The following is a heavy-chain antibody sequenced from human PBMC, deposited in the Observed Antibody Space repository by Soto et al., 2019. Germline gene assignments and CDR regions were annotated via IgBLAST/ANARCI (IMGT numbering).Heavy chain of an antibody. CDR3: ARDLGTTVTTFNYYGMDV. CDR1: GFTFSSYG. D-gene: IGHD4-17*01. Sequence: GGSLRLSCAASGFTFSSYGMHWVRQAPGKGLEWVAVIWYDGSNKYYADSVKGRFTISRDNSKNTLYLQMNSLRAEDTAVYYCARDLGTTVTTFNYYGMDVWGQGTTVTVSS. V-gene: IGHV3-33*01. CDR2: IWYDGSNK. J-gene: IGHJ6*02.